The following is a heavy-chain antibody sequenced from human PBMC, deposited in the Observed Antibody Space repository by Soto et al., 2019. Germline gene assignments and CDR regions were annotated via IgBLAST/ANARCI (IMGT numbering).Heavy chain of an antibody. CDR1: GYTFPAYN. V-gene: IGHV1-3*01. CDR2: INAGNGNT. D-gene: IGHD3-10*01. Sequence: GASVKVSCKAFGYTFPAYNIHWLRQAPGQGLEWKGWINAGNGNTKSSRKFQGKSKITRDTSATTAYLEVDSLRSEDTAIYYCARVAPSGGSVPRFDPWGQGTLVTVSS. CDR3: ARVAPSGGSVPRFDP. J-gene: IGHJ5*02.